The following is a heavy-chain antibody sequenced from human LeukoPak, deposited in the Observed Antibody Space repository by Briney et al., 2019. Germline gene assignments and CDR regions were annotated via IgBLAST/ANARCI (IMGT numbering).Heavy chain of an antibody. Sequence: GASVKVSCKASGGTFSSYAISWVRPAPGQGLEWMGGIIPIFGTANYAQKFQGRVTITADESSGTAYMELRSLRPDDTAVYYCARDLAYYYGSGSYSYYGMDVWGQGTTVTVSS. D-gene: IGHD3-10*01. CDR2: IIPIFGTA. J-gene: IGHJ6*02. CDR3: ARDLAYYYGSGSYSYYGMDV. V-gene: IGHV1-69*13. CDR1: GGTFSSYA.